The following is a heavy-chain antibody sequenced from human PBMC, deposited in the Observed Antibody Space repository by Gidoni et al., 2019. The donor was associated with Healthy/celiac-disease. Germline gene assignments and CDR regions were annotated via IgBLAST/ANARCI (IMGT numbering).Heavy chain of an antibody. Sequence: QVQLVESGGGVVQPGRSLRLSCAASGFTFSSYGMHWVRQAPGKGLEWVAVIWYDGSNKYYADSVKGRFTISRDNSKNTLYLQMNSLRAEDTAVYYCARDLSTIFGVDYFPGLDPWGQGTLVTVSS. D-gene: IGHD3-3*01. CDR3: ARDLSTIFGVDYFPGLDP. V-gene: IGHV3-33*08. CDR1: GFTFSSYG. J-gene: IGHJ5*02. CDR2: IWYDGSNK.